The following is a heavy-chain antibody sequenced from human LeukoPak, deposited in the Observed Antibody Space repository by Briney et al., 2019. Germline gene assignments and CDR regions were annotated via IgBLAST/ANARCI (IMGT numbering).Heavy chain of an antibody. J-gene: IGHJ4*02. Sequence: PGGSLRLSCAASGFSFSDSWMDWARQAPGKGLEWVANIKPDGSEIYYVDAVKGRFTISRDNAKNSLYLQMNSLRAEDTAVYYCTRSLDYWGQGTLSPSLQ. CDR2: IKPDGSEI. CDR1: GFSFSDSW. V-gene: IGHV3-7*02. CDR3: TRSLDY. D-gene: IGHD2-15*01.